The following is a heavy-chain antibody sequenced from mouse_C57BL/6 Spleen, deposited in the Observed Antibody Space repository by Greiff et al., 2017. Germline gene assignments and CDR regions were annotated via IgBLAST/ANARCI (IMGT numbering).Heavy chain of an antibody. CDR1: GYTFTSYW. CDR3: ARRLEYAMDY. CDR2: IDPSDSET. V-gene: IGHV1-52*01. Sequence: QVQLKQPGAELVRPGSSVKLSCKASGYTFTSYWMHWVKQRPIQGLEWIGNIDPSDSETHYNQKFKDKATLTVDKSSSTAYMQLSSLTSEDSAVYYCARRLEYAMDYWGQGTSVTVSS. J-gene: IGHJ4*01. D-gene: IGHD1-2*01.